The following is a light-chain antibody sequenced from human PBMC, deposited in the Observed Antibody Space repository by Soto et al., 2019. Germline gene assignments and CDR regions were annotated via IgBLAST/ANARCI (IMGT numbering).Light chain of an antibody. CDR2: SNA. Sequence: QSVLTQPPSVSEAPGQRVTISCTGTSSDIGAAYDVHWYQQLPGAAPKLLIYSNAIRPSGVPDRFSASKSGTSASLAITGLRAEDEDDYYCQSYDSSLTTYVFGTGTKVTVL. J-gene: IGLJ1*01. CDR3: QSYDSSLTTYV. CDR1: SSDIGAAYD. V-gene: IGLV1-40*01.